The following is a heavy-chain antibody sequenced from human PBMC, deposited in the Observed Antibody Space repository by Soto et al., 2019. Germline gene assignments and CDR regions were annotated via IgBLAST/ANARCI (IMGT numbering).Heavy chain of an antibody. CDR2: ISFEGSKK. J-gene: IGHJ5*02. Sequence: QVQLVESGGGVVQPGGSLRLSCAASGFIFSGYGMHWVRQAPGKGLEWVAVISFEGSKKYYANSVEGRFTISRDNSKNTLFLQMNSLRAEDTAVYYCEKGGSSSARYFDRWGQGALVTVSS. V-gene: IGHV3-30*18. CDR3: EKGGSSSARYFDR. CDR1: GFIFSGYG. D-gene: IGHD6-6*01.